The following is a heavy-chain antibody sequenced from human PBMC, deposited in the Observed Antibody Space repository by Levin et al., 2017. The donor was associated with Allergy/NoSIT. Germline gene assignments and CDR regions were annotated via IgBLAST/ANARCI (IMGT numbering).Heavy chain of an antibody. CDR2: ISGNSGTI. CDR1: GFTFSSHS. J-gene: IGHJ4*02. V-gene: IGHV3-48*02. D-gene: IGHD2-2*01. Sequence: GGSLRLSCVASGFTFSSHSMNWVRQAPGKAPEWVSYISGNSGTIHYADSVRGRFTSSRDNAKNSLYLQMNSLRDEDTAVYYCARDPADNCDNVCFAPLHYWGQGTLVTVSS. CDR3: ARDPADNCDNVCFAPLHY.